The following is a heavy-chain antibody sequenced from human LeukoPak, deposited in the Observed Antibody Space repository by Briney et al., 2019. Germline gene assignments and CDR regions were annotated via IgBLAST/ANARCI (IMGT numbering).Heavy chain of an antibody. CDR3: ARDVLPAAGQIGPQYYMDV. J-gene: IGHJ6*03. Sequence: GGSLRLSCAASGLTVSSNYMSWVRQIPGKGLERGSVIYDNGDTYYADSVTGRFTISRDNSRNTMYLQMNSLRAEDTAVYYCARDVLPAAGQIGPQYYMDVWGKGTTVTVSS. D-gene: IGHD6-13*01. CDR1: GLTVSSNY. CDR2: IYDNGDT. V-gene: IGHV3-53*01.